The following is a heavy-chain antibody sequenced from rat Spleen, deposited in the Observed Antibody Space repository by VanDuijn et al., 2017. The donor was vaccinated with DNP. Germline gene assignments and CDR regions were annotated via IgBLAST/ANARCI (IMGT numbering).Heavy chain of an antibody. V-gene: IGHV5-7*01. CDR1: GFTFSDYN. CDR2: ISYDGSST. CDR3: ARPDY. J-gene: IGHJ2*01. Sequence: EVQLVESGGGLVQPGRSLTLSCADSGFTFSDYNMAWVRQAPKKGLEWVATISYDGSSTNYRDSVKGRFTISRDNAKNTQYLQMDSLRSEDTATYYCARPDYWGQGVMVTVSS.